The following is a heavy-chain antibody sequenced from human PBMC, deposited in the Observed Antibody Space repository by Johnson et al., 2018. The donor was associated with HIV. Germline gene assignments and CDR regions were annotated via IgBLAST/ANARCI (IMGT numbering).Heavy chain of an antibody. Sequence: VQLVESGGGLVQPGGSLRLSCAASGFTFSSYDMHWVRQATGKGLECVSAIGPAGDTYYPDSVKGRFTISRDNSKNTLYLQMSSLRAEDTAVYYCARPLQFLEWSDAFDMWGQGTMVTVSS. V-gene: IGHV3-13*01. J-gene: IGHJ3*02. CDR3: ARPLQFLEWSDAFDM. CDR1: GFTFSSYD. CDR2: IGPAGDT. D-gene: IGHD3-3*01.